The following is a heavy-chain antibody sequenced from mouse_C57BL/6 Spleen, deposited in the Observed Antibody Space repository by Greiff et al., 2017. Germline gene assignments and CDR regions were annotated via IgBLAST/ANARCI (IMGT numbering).Heavy chain of an antibody. CDR3: ARGGYDGYYGKAWFAY. CDR1: GYTFTSYW. V-gene: IGHV1-64*01. J-gene: IGHJ3*01. Sequence: VQLQQPGAELVKPGASVKLSCKASGYTFTSYWMHWVKQRPGQGLEWIGMIHPNSGSTNYNEKFKSKATLTVDKSSSTAYMQLSSLTSEDSAVYYGARGGYDGYYGKAWFAYWGQGTLVTVSA. D-gene: IGHD2-3*01. CDR2: IHPNSGST.